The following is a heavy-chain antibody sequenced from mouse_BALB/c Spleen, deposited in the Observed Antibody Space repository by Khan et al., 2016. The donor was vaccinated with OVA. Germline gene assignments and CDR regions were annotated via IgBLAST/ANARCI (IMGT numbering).Heavy chain of an antibody. J-gene: IGHJ3*01. CDR2: ISSGGDYT. V-gene: IGHV5-6*01. D-gene: IGHD4-1*01. CDR3: ADHLTGWFDY. CDR1: GFTFSSYS. Sequence: VQLQQSGGDLVKPGGSLKLSCAASGFTFSSYSMSWVRQTPDKRLEWVASISSGGDYTYYLDSVKGRFTISRDTAKNTLYLQMSDLKSEDTAMYDCADHLTGWFDYWGQGTLVTVSA.